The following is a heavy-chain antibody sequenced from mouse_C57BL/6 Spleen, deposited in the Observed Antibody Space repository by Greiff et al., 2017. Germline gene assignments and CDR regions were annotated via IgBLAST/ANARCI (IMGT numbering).Heavy chain of an antibody. CDR2: ISNGGGST. Sequence: EVHLVESGGGLVQPGGSLKLSCAASGFTFSDYYMYWVRQTPEKRLEWVAYISNGGGSTYYPDTVKGRFTLSRDHAKNTLYLQMSRLKSEDTAMYYCARRGTVVATGAMDYWGQGTSVTVSS. D-gene: IGHD1-1*01. V-gene: IGHV5-12*01. J-gene: IGHJ4*01. CDR1: GFTFSDYY. CDR3: ARRGTVVATGAMDY.